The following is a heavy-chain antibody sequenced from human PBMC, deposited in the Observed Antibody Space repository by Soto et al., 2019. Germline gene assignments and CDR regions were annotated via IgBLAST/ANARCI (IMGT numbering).Heavy chain of an antibody. CDR1: GYKVSTWHNFTSYW. V-gene: IGHV5-51*01. D-gene: IGHD6-19*01. Sequence: GESLKISCMGSGYKVSTWHNFTSYWTAWVRQMPGEGLEWMGIIYPGDSDTRYSPSFQGQVTISADKSMDTAYLQWSSLKASDTAMYYCSIQGRGWYPIDYWGPGTQVTVS. CDR3: SIQGRGWYPIDY. J-gene: IGHJ4*02. CDR2: IYPGDSDT.